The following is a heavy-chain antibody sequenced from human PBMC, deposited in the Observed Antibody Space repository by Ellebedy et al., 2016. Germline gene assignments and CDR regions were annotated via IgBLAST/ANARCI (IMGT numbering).Heavy chain of an antibody. CDR2: IKSKTDGGTT. Sequence: GESLKISXAASGFTFSNAWMSWVRQAPGKGLEWVGRIKSKTDGGTTDYAAPVKGRFSISRDDSKNTLYLQMNSLKTEDTAVYYCAKDRGGLIVVVITWVDYWGQGTLVTVSS. D-gene: IGHD3-22*01. CDR1: GFTFSNAW. J-gene: IGHJ4*02. CDR3: AKDRGGLIVVVITWVDY. V-gene: IGHV3-15*01.